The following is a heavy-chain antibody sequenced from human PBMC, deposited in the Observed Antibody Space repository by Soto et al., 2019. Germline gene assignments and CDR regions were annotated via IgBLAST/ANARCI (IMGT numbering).Heavy chain of an antibody. J-gene: IGHJ2*01. CDR1: CYAFTSYV. CDR3: ARGPIRGVVPAATWYFDL. V-gene: IGHV1-18*04. D-gene: IGHD2-2*01. Sequence: XSVEVSFKASCYAFTSYVLSWVRQAPGQGLEWMGWINAYKGNTNYAQKLQGRVTMTTDTSTSTAYMELRSLKSDDTAGYYCARGPIRGVVPAATWYFDLWGRGTLVTVSS. CDR2: INAYKGNT.